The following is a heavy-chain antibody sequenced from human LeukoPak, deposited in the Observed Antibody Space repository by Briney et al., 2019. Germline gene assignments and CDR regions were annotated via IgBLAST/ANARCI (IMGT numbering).Heavy chain of an antibody. D-gene: IGHD2-15*01. Sequence: SSETLSLTCTVSGGSISSYYWSWIRQPPGKGLEWIEYIYYSGSTNYNPSLKSRVTISVDTSKNQFSLKLSSVTAADTAVYYCARDPRYCSGGSCYHSFDYWGQGTLVTVSS. V-gene: IGHV4-59*01. CDR1: GGSISSYY. CDR3: ARDPRYCSGGSCYHSFDY. J-gene: IGHJ4*02. CDR2: IYYSGST.